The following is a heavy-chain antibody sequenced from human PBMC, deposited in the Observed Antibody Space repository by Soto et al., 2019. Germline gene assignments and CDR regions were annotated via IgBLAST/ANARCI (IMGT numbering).Heavy chain of an antibody. D-gene: IGHD1-26*01. CDR2: IKQDGSEK. V-gene: IGHV3-7*01. CDR3: ARESGSHGVAPIDY. Sequence: EVHLVESGGGLVQPGGSLRLSCAASGFIFSSYWMSWVRQAPGKGLEWVANIKQDGSEKYYVDSVKGRFTISRDNAKNSLYLQMNSLRAEDTAVYYCARESGSHGVAPIDYWGQGTLVTVSS. J-gene: IGHJ4*02. CDR1: GFIFSSYW.